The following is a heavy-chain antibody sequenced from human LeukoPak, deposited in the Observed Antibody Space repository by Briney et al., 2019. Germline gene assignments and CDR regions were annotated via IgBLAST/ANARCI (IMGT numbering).Heavy chain of an antibody. CDR1: GGSISSSSSY. D-gene: IGHD5-24*01. J-gene: IGHJ4*02. CDR3: ARHRSGWLQSSFDY. V-gene: IGHV4-39*01. CDR2: IYYSGSS. Sequence: SSETLSLTCSVSGGSISSSSSYWGWIRQPPGKGLEWIVSIYYSGSSFDNPALKSRVTISVDTSKNQFSLKLSSVTAADTAVYYCARHRSGWLQSSFDYWGQGTLVTVSS.